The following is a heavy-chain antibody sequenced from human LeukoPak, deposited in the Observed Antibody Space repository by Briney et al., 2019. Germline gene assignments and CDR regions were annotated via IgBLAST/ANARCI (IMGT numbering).Heavy chain of an antibody. V-gene: IGHV3-7*03. J-gene: IGHJ5*02. D-gene: IGHD6-19*01. CDR1: GFTFSSYW. Sequence: PGGSLRLSCAASGFTFSSYWMTWVRQAPGKGLEWVANIKEDGSKKNYVDSVKGRFTLSRDSSRNTLYLQMNSLRVDDTAVYYCAGDTHSSSWYDHWGQGTLVTVSS. CDR2: IKEDGSKK. CDR3: AGDTHSSSWYDH.